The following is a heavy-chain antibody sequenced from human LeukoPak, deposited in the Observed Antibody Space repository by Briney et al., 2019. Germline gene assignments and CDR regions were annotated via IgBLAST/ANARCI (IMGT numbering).Heavy chain of an antibody. CDR2: IWYDGSKK. Sequence: PGRSLRLSCAASGFTFSNYGLHWVRQAPGKGLERVAIIWYDGSKKYFADSVKGRATISRDNSGNTLYLQLDSLRAEDTAVYYCARGDCSTTSCYLFDFWGQGTLVTVSS. D-gene: IGHD2-2*01. V-gene: IGHV3-33*01. CDR3: ARGDCSTTSCYLFDF. J-gene: IGHJ4*02. CDR1: GFTFSNYG.